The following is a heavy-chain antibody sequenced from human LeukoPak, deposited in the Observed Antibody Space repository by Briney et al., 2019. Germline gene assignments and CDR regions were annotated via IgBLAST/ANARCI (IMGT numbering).Heavy chain of an antibody. Sequence: GGSLRLSCAASGFTFSSYAMSWVRQAPGKGLEWVSAISGSGGSTYYADSVKGRFTISRDNAKNSLSLQMNSLRADDTAVYYCARDSLYYGDYSEHFDYWGQGTLVTVSS. CDR2: ISGSGGST. J-gene: IGHJ4*02. CDR3: ARDSLYYGDYSEHFDY. D-gene: IGHD4-17*01. V-gene: IGHV3-23*01. CDR1: GFTFSSYA.